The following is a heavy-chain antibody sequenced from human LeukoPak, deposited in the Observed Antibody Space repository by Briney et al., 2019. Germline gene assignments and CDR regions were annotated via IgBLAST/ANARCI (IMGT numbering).Heavy chain of an antibody. Sequence: SVQASCKASGGTFSSYAISWVRQAPGQGLEWMGGIIPIFGTANYAQKFQGRVTITADESTSTAYMELSSLRSEDTAVYYCARAGGPYYYDSSGYPYYFDYWGQGTLVTVSP. CDR2: IIPIFGTA. J-gene: IGHJ4*02. CDR3: ARAGGPYYYDSSGYPYYFDY. CDR1: GGTFSSYA. D-gene: IGHD3-22*01. V-gene: IGHV1-69*13.